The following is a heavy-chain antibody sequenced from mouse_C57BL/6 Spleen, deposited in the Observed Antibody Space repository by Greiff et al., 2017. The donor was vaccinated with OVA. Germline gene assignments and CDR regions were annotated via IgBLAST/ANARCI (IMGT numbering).Heavy chain of an antibody. J-gene: IGHJ2*01. D-gene: IGHD5-1*01. Sequence: EVQLQQSGPELVKPGASVKISCKASGYTFTDYNMDWVKQRHGQSLEWIGVINPNNGGTIYNQKFKGKATLTVDTSSSTAYMELRSLTSEDAAVYYCARGGSTPLDYWGQGTTLTVSS. CDR3: ARGGSTPLDY. CDR1: GYTFTDYN. CDR2: INPNNGGT. V-gene: IGHV1-18*01.